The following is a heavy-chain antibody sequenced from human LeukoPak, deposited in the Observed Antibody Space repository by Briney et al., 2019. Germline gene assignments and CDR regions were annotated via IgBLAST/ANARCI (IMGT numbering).Heavy chain of an antibody. Sequence: GASVKVSCKASGGTFSIYAISWVRQAPGQGLEWMGGIIPIFGTANYAQKFQGRVTITADESTSTAYMELSSLRSEDTAVYYCARLALRATSVDYWGQGTLVTVSS. CDR3: ARLALRATSVDY. J-gene: IGHJ4*02. CDR1: GGTFSIYA. CDR2: IIPIFGTA. V-gene: IGHV1-69*01. D-gene: IGHD1-26*01.